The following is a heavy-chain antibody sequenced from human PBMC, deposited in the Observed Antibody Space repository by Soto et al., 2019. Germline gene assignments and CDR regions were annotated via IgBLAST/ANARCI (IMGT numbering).Heavy chain of an antibody. CDR1: GFTFNNSA. CDR3: ASAKAVVIAPLGI. Sequence: PXVSLRLSCAASGFTFNNSAMTGVRQAPGQGLEWVASISENGGSRGGTYYADSVKGRFTISRDNSKNTLYLQVDSLTGADTAVYYCASAKAVVIAPLGIWGQGALVTVSS. CDR2: ISENGGSRGGT. J-gene: IGHJ3*02. V-gene: IGHV3-23*01. D-gene: IGHD2-21*01.